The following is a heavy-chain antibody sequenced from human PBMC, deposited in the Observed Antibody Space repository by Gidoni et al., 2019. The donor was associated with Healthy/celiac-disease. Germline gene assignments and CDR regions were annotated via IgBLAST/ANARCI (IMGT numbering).Heavy chain of an antibody. CDR3: ARVVGATKITDY. D-gene: IGHD1-26*01. CDR2: INHSGST. CDR1: GGSFSCYY. Sequence: QVQLQQWGAGLLKPSETLSLPCAVYGGSFSCYYWSGIRQPPGKGLEWIGEINHSGSTNYNPALKSRVTISVDTSKNQFSLKLSSVTAADTAVYYCARVVGATKITDYWGQGTLVTVSS. V-gene: IGHV4-34*01. J-gene: IGHJ4*02.